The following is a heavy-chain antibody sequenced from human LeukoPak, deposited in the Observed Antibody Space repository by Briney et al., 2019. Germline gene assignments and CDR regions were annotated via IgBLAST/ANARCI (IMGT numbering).Heavy chain of an antibody. V-gene: IGHV4-34*01. D-gene: IGHD2-2*01. CDR2: INHSGST. J-gene: IGHJ4*02. CDR1: GGSFSGYY. CDR3: ARVISTSCPRRGCPFDY. Sequence: SETLSLTCAVYGGSFSGYYWSWIRQPPGKGLEWIGEINHSGSTNYNPSLKSRVTISVDTSKNQFSLKLSSVTAADTAVYYCARVISTSCPRRGCPFDYWGQGTLVTVSS.